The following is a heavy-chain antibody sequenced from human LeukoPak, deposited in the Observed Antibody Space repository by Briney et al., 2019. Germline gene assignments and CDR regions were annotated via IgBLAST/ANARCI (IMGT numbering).Heavy chain of an antibody. J-gene: IGHJ4*02. CDR2: IWYDGSNK. V-gene: IGHV3-33*01. Sequence: GGSLRLSCAASGFTSSTYGMHWVRQAPGKGLEWVAVIWYDGSNKYYTDSVKGRFTISRDNSKNTLDLQMNSLRAEDTAVYYCARDRMALFDCWGQGTLVTVSS. CDR1: GFTSSTYG. CDR3: ARDRMALFDC. D-gene: IGHD5-24*01.